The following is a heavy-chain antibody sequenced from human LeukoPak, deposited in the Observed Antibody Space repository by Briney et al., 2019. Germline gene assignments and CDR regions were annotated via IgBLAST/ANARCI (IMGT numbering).Heavy chain of an antibody. D-gene: IGHD6-13*01. CDR3: ARGSGSSWYFYFDY. J-gene: IGHJ4*02. V-gene: IGHV3-11*01. CDR2: IKGNGATT. Sequence: GGSLRLSCEASGFTFSNYYMSWIRQAPGKGLEWVSHIKGNGATTYYADSVRGRFTISRDNAKNSVYLQMNSLRAEDTALYYCARGSGSSWYFYFDYWGQGTLVTVSS. CDR1: GFTFSNYY.